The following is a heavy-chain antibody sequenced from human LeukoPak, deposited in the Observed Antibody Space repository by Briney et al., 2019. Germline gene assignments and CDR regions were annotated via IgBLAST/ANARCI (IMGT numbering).Heavy chain of an antibody. D-gene: IGHD3-22*01. V-gene: IGHV3-23*01. CDR1: GFTFSSYA. CDR2: ISGSGGST. J-gene: IGHJ4*02. Sequence: GGSLRLSCAASGFTFSSYAMSWVRQAPGKGLEWVSAISGSGGSTYYADSVKGRFTISRDNSKNTLYLQINSLRAEDTAVYYCAKDTDSSGYSYYFDYWGQGTLVTVSS. CDR3: AKDTDSSGYSYYFDY.